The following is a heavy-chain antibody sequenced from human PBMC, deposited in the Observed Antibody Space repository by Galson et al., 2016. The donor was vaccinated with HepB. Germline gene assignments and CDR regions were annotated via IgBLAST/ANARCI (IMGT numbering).Heavy chain of an antibody. J-gene: IGHJ5*01. CDR2: INAGNGDT. V-gene: IGHV1-3*01. D-gene: IGHD3-3*01. CDR3: ARAPGRRTVRRKRLRLKEEWGGSTPINRFDA. Sequence: SVKVSCKASGYIFNNLPIHWVRQAPGQRLEWMGWINAGNGDTTYSEKFPGTLTVTRDTSARPVSMDLSSLTSGDTAGHYCARAPGRRTVRRKRLRLKEEWGGSTPINRFDAWGHGTRVIVSS. CDR1: GYIFNNLP.